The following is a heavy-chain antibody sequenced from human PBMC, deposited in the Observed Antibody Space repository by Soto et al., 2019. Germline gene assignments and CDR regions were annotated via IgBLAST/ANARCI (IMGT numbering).Heavy chain of an antibody. CDR3: ARDGPIACSGGSCPPNYYYYYGMDV. V-gene: IGHV3-30-3*01. J-gene: IGHJ6*02. Sequence: GGSLRLSCAASGFTFSSYAMHWVRQAPGKGLEWVAVISYDGSNKYYADSVKGRFTISRDNSKNTLYLQMNSLRAEDTAVYYCARDGPIACSGGSCPPNYYYYYGMDVWGQGTTVTVSS. CDR2: ISYDGSNK. CDR1: GFTFSSYA. D-gene: IGHD2-15*01.